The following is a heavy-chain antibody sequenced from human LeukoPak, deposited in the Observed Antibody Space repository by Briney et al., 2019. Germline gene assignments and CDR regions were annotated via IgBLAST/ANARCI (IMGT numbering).Heavy chain of an antibody. CDR1: GLSFNKYG. CDR3: AKDVLVVGGEDYHYGMDV. D-gene: IGHD1-26*01. V-gene: IGHV3-30*02. J-gene: IGHJ6*02. Sequence: PGGSLRLSCAASGLSFNKYGMHWVRQAPGKGLEWVAFIRNDGSRKYYRESVKGRFTISRDNAKDTVYLQMNSLREDETAVYYCAKDVLVVGGEDYHYGMDVWGQGTTVIVSS. CDR2: IRNDGSRK.